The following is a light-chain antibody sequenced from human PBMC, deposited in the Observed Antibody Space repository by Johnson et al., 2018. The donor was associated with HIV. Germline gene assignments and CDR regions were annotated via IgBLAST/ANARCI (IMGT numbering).Light chain of an antibody. J-gene: IGLJ1*01. CDR3: ETWDSRLSGYYV. V-gene: IGLV1-51*01. CDR2: DNN. Sequence: QSVLTQPPSVSAAPGQKVTISCSGSSSNIGNNYVSWYQQLPGTAPKLLIYDNNKRPSGILDRFSGSKSGTSATLGITGLQTGDGADYYCETWDSRLSGYYVCGSGTRLTVL. CDR1: SSNIGNNY.